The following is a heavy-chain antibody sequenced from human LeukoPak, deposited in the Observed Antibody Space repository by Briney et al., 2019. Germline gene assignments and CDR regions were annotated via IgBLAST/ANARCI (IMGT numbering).Heavy chain of an antibody. CDR3: ARGGAEDEYCSGGSCYPSSDAFDI. CDR1: GYSISSGYY. J-gene: IGHJ3*02. Sequence: SETLSLTCTASGYSISSGYYWGWIRQPPGKGLEWIGSIYHSGSTYYNPSLKSRVTISVDTSKNRFSLKLSSVTAADTAVYYCARGGAEDEYCSGGSCYPSSDAFDIWGQGTMVTVSS. CDR2: IYHSGST. D-gene: IGHD2-15*01. V-gene: IGHV4-38-2*02.